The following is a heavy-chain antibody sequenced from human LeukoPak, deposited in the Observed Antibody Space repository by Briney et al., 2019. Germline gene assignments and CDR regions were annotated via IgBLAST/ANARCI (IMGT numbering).Heavy chain of an antibody. J-gene: IGHJ4*02. CDR3: ARDYRGLRYFDWPIPFDY. D-gene: IGHD3-9*01. V-gene: IGHV4-59*01. CDR2: IYYSGST. CDR1: GGSISSYY. Sequence: SETLSLTCTVSGGSISSYYWSWIWQPPGKGLEWIGYIYYSGSTNYNPSLKSRVTISVDTSKNQFSLKLSSVTAADTAVYYCARDYRGLRYFDWPIPFDYWGQGTLVTVSS.